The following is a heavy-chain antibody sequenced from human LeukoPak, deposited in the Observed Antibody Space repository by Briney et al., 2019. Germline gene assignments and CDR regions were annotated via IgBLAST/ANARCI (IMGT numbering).Heavy chain of an antibody. CDR1: GFTFSSYG. V-gene: IGHV3-30*02. Sequence: GGSLRLSCAASGFTFSSYGMHWVRQAPGKGLEWVAFIRYDGSNKYYADSVKGRFTISRDNAKNTLYLQMNSLRAEDTAVYYCAREYGFGAGSYYPWGQGTLVTVSS. D-gene: IGHD3-10*01. J-gene: IGHJ5*02. CDR3: AREYGFGAGSYYP. CDR2: IRYDGSNK.